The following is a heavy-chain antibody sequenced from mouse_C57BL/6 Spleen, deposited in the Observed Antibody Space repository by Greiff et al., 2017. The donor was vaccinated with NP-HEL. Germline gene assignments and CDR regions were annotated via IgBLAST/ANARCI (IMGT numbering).Heavy chain of an antibody. CDR3: GFITTVVASYYFDY. V-gene: IGHV1-55*01. CDR2: IYPGSGST. Sequence: VQLQQPGAELVKPGASVKMSCKASGYTFTSYWITWVKQRPGQGLEWIGDIYPGSGSTNYNEKFKSKATLTVDTSSSTAYMQLSSLTSEDSAVYYCGFITTVVASYYFDYWGQGTTLTVSS. D-gene: IGHD1-1*01. J-gene: IGHJ2*01. CDR1: GYTFTSYW.